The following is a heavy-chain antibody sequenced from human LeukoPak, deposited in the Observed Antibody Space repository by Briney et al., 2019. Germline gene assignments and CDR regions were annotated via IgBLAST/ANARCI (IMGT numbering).Heavy chain of an antibody. V-gene: IGHV1-46*01. CDR2: INPSGGST. CDR1: GYTFTSYY. CDR3: ARTDCSSTSCYGWFDP. Sequence: GASVKVSCKASGYTFTSYYMHWVRQAPGQGLEWMGIINPSGGSTSYAQKFQGRVTMTRDTSTSTVYMGLSSLRSEDTAVYYCARTDCSSTSCYGWFDPWGQGTLVTVSS. D-gene: IGHD2-2*01. J-gene: IGHJ5*02.